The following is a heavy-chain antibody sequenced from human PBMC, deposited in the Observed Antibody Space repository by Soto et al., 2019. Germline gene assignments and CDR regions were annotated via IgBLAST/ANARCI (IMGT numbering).Heavy chain of an antibody. CDR2: ISSSSSYI. J-gene: IGHJ4*02. CDR3: ARGIAARTPPDN. V-gene: IGHV3-21*01. Sequence: PGGSLRLSCAASGFTVSSNYMNWVRQAPGKGLEWVSSISSSSSYIYYADSLKGRFTISRDNAKNSVYLQMNSLRAEDTAVYYCARGIAARTPPDNWGQGTLVTVSS. CDR1: GFTVSSNY. D-gene: IGHD6-6*01.